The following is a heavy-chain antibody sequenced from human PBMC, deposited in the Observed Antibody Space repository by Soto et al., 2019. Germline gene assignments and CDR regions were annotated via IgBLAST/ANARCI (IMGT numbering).Heavy chain of an antibody. D-gene: IGHD3-3*02. V-gene: IGHV5-51*01. CDR2: IYPGDFDT. J-gene: IGHJ4*02. CDR3: PRACWTFVDPYHFDY. CDR1: GYSFTTYW. Sequence: PGESLKISCTGSGYSFTTYWIGWVRQMPGKGLEWMGIIYPGDFDTRYSPSFQGQVTISADNSISTAYLQWSSMKASDTAMYYCPRACWTFVDPYHFDYWGQGTLVTVSS.